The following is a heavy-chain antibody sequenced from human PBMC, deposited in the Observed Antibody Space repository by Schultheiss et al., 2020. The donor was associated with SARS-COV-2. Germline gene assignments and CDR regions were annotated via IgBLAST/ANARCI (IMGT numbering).Heavy chain of an antibody. V-gene: IGHV3-33*01. CDR1: GFTFSSYG. D-gene: IGHD2-15*01. J-gene: IGHJ6*02. CDR2: IWYDGSNK. CDR3: ARVGGYCSGGSCYQYYYYYGMDV. Sequence: GGSLRLSCAASGFTFSSYGMHWVRQAPGKGLEWVAVIWYDGSNKYYADSVKGRFTISRDNSKNTLYLQMNSLRAEDTAVYYCARVGGYCSGGSCYQYYYYYGMDVWGQGTTVTSP.